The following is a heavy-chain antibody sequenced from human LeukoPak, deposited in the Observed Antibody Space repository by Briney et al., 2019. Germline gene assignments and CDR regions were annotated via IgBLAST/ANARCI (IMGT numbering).Heavy chain of an antibody. CDR2: NSSSGSTI. CDR1: GFTFRDYY. V-gene: IGHV3-11*01. J-gene: IGHJ4*02. CDR3: ASTPSGSYYSLDY. D-gene: IGHD1-26*01. Sequence: GGSLRLSCAVSGFTFRDYYMSWIRQAPGKGLEWVSYNSSSGSTIYYADSVKGRFTISRDNAKNSLYLQMNSLRAEDTAVYYCASTPSGSYYSLDYWGQGTLVTVSS.